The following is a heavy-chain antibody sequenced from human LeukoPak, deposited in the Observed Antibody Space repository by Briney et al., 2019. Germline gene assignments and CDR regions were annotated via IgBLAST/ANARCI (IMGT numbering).Heavy chain of an antibody. Sequence: GGSLRLSCAASGFTFSSYAISWVRQAPGKGLEWVSAISGSGGSTYYADSVKGRFTISRDNSKNTLYLQMNSLSAEDTAVYYCATYRVGTTHYYFDYWGQGTLVTVSA. D-gene: IGHD1-26*01. CDR1: GFTFSSYA. V-gene: IGHV3-23*01. CDR2: ISGSGGST. CDR3: ATYRVGTTHYYFDY. J-gene: IGHJ4*02.